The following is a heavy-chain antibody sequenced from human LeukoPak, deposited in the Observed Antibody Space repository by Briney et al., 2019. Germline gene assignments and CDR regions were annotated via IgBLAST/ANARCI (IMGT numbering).Heavy chain of an antibody. J-gene: IGHJ5*02. Sequence: KPSETLSLTCAVYGGSFSGYYWSWIRQPPGKGLEWIGYIYYSGSTNYNPSLKSRVTISVDTSKNQFSLKLSSVTAADTAVYYCAREVTGTIDSWFDPWGQGTLVTVSS. D-gene: IGHD1-20*01. V-gene: IGHV4-59*01. CDR3: AREVTGTIDSWFDP. CDR1: GGSFSGYY. CDR2: IYYSGST.